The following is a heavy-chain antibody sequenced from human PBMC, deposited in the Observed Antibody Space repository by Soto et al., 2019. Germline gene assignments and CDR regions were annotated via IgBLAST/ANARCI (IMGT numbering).Heavy chain of an antibody. D-gene: IGHD3-10*01. CDR1: GFSLSTSGVG. CDR3: AHRLRHGSGSYYNIYGMDV. CDR2: IYWDDDK. V-gene: IGHV2-5*02. J-gene: IGHJ6*02. Sequence: QITLKESGPTLVKPTQTLTLTCTFSGFSLSTSGVGVGWIRQPPGKALEWLALIYWDDDKRYSPSLKSRLTITKDTXXNXVXXTMTNMDPVDTATYYCAHRLRHGSGSYYNIYGMDVWGQGTTVTVSS.